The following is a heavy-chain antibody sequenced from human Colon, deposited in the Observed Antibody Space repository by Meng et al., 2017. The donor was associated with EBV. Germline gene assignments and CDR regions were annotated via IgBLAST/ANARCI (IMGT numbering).Heavy chain of an antibody. CDR3: ARNYYFDY. J-gene: IGHJ4*02. CDR1: GGSINSGDYY. CDR2: TYYTGST. Sequence: QVRLQVSAPGLVKPSQTLSLTCTVSGGSINSGDYYWSWIRQPPGKGLEWIGYTYYTGSTYYNPSLKSRVTISMDTSKNQFSLRLSSVTAADTAVYYCARNYYFDYWGQGTLVTVSS. V-gene: IGHV4-30-4*01.